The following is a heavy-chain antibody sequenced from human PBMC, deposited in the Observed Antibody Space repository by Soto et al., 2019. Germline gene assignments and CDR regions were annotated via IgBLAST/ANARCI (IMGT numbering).Heavy chain of an antibody. Sequence: ALRLGVPASRVNFSSYAMHWVRQAPGKGLEWVAGIAYDGSNKYYADSVKGRFTISRDNSKNTLYLQMNSLRDEDTAVYYCAAQRSDFWSGSNYYGMDVWGRGTTVTV. CDR3: AAQRSDFWSGSNYYGMDV. J-gene: IGHJ6*02. CDR1: RVNFSSYA. CDR2: IAYDGSNK. D-gene: IGHD3-3*01. V-gene: IGHV3-30-3*01.